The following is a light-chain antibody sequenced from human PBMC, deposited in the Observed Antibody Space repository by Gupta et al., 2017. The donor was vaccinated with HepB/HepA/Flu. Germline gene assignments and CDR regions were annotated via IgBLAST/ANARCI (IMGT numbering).Light chain of an antibody. J-gene: IGLJ3*02. CDR1: ISNIGAGYH. V-gene: IGLV1-40*01. Sequence: QSVLTQPPALSGTPGQRVTISCTGSISNIGAGYHVHWYQQLPGTAPKLLIYGNTNRRSGVPDRFSGAKSGASASVAITGLQAEDEADYYCQSFESRWNLRVFGGGTKLTVL. CDR3: QSFESRWNLRV. CDR2: GNT.